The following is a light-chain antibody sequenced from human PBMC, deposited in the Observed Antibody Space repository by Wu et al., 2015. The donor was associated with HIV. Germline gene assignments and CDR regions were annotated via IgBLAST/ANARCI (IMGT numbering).Light chain of an antibody. CDR2: GGA. V-gene: IGKV3D-20*02. J-gene: IGKJ5*01. CDR1: QKINSAY. Sequence: EVVLTQSPGTLSLSPGERATLSCRANQKINSAYVTWYQKKPGRAPRVVIYGGATRATGIPDRFSGCASETDFTLTISRLEPEDFAVYYCQQRTNWPPITFGQGHGWRLN. CDR3: QQRTNWPPIT.